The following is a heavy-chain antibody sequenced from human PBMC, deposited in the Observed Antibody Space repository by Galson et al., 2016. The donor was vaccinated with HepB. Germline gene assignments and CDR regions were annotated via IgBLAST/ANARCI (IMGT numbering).Heavy chain of an antibody. Sequence: SLRLSCAASGFTFSSYGMHWVRQAPGKGLEWVAVIWYDGSIKYYADSVKGRFTISRDNSKKPLYLQMSSLRVEDTAVYFCAREPGYSKTWSYWYFDLRGRGTLVTVSS. CDR3: AREPGYSKTWSYWYFDL. V-gene: IGHV3-33*01. CDR1: GFTFSSYG. CDR2: IWYDGSIK. J-gene: IGHJ2*01. D-gene: IGHD6-13*01.